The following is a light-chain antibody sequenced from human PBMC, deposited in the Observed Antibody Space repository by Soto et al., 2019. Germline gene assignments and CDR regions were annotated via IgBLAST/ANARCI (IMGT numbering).Light chain of an antibody. Sequence: ETVLTQSPGTLSLSPGETATLSCRASQSVSSSYLAWYQQKPGQAPRLLIYGASGRATGIPDRFSGSVSGTDFTLTVSRLEPEDFAVYYCQQYGSSPPVTFGQGTRLEIK. CDR1: QSVSSSY. CDR3: QQYGSSPPVT. CDR2: GAS. V-gene: IGKV3-20*01. J-gene: IGKJ5*01.